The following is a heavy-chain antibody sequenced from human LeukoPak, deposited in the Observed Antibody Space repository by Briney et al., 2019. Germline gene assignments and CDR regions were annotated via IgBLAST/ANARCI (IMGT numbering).Heavy chain of an antibody. CDR3: ARKPTRTDPFDY. D-gene: IGHD2-2*01. J-gene: IGHJ4*02. CDR1: GFTFSSYA. V-gene: IGHV3-30-3*01. CDR2: ISYDGSNK. Sequence: GGSLRLSCAASGFTFSSYAMHWVRQAPGKGLEWVAVISYDGSNKYYADSVKGRFTISRDNSKNTLYLQMNSLRAEDTAVYYCARKPTRTDPFDYWGQGTLVTVSS.